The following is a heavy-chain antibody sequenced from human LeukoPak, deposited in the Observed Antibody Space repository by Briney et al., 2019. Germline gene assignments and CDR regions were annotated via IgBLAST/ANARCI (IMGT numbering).Heavy chain of an antibody. J-gene: IGHJ4*02. CDR1: GGSISSYY. CDR2: IYYSGST. D-gene: IGHD6-19*01. CDR3: AGASQYSSGWYYFDY. Sequence: SETLSLTCTVSGGSISSYYWSWIRQPPGKGLEWIGYIYYSGSTNYNPSLKSRVTISVDTSKNQFSLKLSSVTAADTAVYYCAGASQYSSGWYYFDYWGQGTLVTVSS. V-gene: IGHV4-59*08.